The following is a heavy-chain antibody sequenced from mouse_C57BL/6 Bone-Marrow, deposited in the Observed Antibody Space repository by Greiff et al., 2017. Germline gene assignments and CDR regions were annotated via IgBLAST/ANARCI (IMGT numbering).Heavy chain of an antibody. CDR2: IYPGSGST. CDR3: ARWIYYDSDEAWFAY. J-gene: IGHJ3*01. V-gene: IGHV1-55*01. D-gene: IGHD2-4*01. Sequence: QVQLQQPGAELVKPGASVKMSCKASGYTFTSYWITWVKQRPGQGLEWIGDIYPGSGSTNYNEKFKSKATLTVDTSSSTAYMQLSSLTSEDSAVYYCARWIYYDSDEAWFAYWGQGTLVTVSA. CDR1: GYTFTSYW.